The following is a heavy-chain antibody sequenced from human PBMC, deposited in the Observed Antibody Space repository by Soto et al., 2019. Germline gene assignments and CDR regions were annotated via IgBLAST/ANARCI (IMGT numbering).Heavy chain of an antibody. CDR2: INAGNGNT. CDR3: ARSSGVKPPKPAE. CDR1: GYTFTSYA. Sequence: QVQLVQSGAEVKKPGASVKVSCKASGYTFTSYAMHWVRQAPGQRLEWMGWINAGNGNTKYSQKFQGRVTITRDTSGKPAYMGVSSLRSEDTAVDYCARSSGVKPPKPAEWGQGNLVTGSS. J-gene: IGHJ4*02. V-gene: IGHV1-3*01.